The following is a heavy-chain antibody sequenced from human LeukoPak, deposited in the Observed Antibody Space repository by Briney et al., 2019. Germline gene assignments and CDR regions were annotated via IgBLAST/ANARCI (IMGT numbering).Heavy chain of an antibody. J-gene: IGHJ6*02. CDR2: IIPILGIA. CDR3: ARLTTVNYYYGMDV. D-gene: IGHD4-17*01. V-gene: IGHV1-69*04. Sequence: AASVKVSCKASGGTFSSYAISWVRQAPGQGLEWMGRIIPILGIANYAQKFQGRVTITADKSTSTAYMELSSLRSEDTAVYYCARLTTVNYYYGMDVWGQGTTVTVSS. CDR1: GGTFSSYA.